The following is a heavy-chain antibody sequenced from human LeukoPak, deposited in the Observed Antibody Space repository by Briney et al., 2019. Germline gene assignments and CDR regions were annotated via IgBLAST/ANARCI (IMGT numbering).Heavy chain of an antibody. Sequence: ASVKVSCKASGYTFTSYGVSWVRQAPGQGLEWMGWISAYNGNTNYAQKLQGRVTMTTDTSTSTAYMELRSLRSDDTAVYYCARTYSSGWAFDYWGQGTLVTVSS. CDR2: ISAYNGNT. CDR1: GYTFTSYG. D-gene: IGHD6-19*01. J-gene: IGHJ4*02. CDR3: ARTYSSGWAFDY. V-gene: IGHV1-18*01.